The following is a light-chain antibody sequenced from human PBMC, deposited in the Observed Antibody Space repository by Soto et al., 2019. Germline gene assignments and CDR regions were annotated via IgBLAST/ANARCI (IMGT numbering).Light chain of an antibody. CDR2: DAS. J-gene: IGKJ5*01. V-gene: IGKV3-20*01. CDR3: QQYNSWPPIT. CDR1: QSVSSTY. Sequence: EIVLTQSPATLSLSPGERATLSCRAIQSVSSTYLAWFQQKPGQAPRLLIYDASSRATGIPDRFSGSGSGTDFSLTISSLQSEDFAVFYCQQYNSWPPITFGQGTRLEIK.